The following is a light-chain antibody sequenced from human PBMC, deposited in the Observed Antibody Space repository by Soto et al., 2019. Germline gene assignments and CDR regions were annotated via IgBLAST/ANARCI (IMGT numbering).Light chain of an antibody. CDR2: DAS. Sequence: EIVLTQSPATLSLSPGERATLSCRASQSVSSYLAWYQQKPGQAPRLLIYDASNRATGIPARFSGSGSGTGFTPTISSLEPEDFAVYYCQQRSNWRTFGQGTKVEIK. CDR3: QQRSNWRT. CDR1: QSVSSY. J-gene: IGKJ1*01. V-gene: IGKV3-11*01.